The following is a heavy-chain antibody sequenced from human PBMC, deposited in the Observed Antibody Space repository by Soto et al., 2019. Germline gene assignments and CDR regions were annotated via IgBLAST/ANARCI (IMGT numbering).Heavy chain of an antibody. CDR3: ARDYYDSSGYYYYGMDV. J-gene: IGHJ6*02. CDR1: GYTFTSYA. Sequence: SVKVSCKASGYTFTSYAMHWVRQAPGQRLEWMGWINAGNGNTKYSQKFQGRVTITRDTSASTAYMELSSLRSEDTAVYYCARDYYDSSGYYYYGMDVWGQGTTVTVSS. CDR2: INAGNGNT. D-gene: IGHD3-22*01. V-gene: IGHV1-3*01.